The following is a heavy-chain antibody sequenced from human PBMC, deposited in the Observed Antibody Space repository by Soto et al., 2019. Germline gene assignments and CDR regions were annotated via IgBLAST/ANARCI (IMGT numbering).Heavy chain of an antibody. CDR3: AREDYGVLGWEDYYYYYMDV. CDR2: INHSGST. Sequence: PSETLSLTCAVYGGSFSGYYWSWIRQPPGKGLEWIGEINHSGSTNYNPSLKSRVTISVDTSKNQFSLKLSSVTAADTAVYYCAREDYGVLGWEDYYYYYMDVWGKGTTVTVSS. D-gene: IGHD1-26*01. J-gene: IGHJ6*03. CDR1: GGSFSGYY. V-gene: IGHV4-34*01.